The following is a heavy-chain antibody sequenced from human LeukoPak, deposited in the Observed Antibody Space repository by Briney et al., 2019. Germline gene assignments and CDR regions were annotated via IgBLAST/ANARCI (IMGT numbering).Heavy chain of an antibody. D-gene: IGHD5-24*01. J-gene: IGHJ6*03. CDR1: GSSFTSYW. CDR3: ARLERYYYYYLDV. CDR2: IYPGDSDT. Sequence: GASLQISCQGSGSSFTSYWIGWVRQLPGKGLEWMRIIYPGDSDTRYSPSFQGQVTISADKSISTAYLQWSSLKASDTAMYYCARLERYYYYYLDVWGKGTTVTVSS. V-gene: IGHV5-51*01.